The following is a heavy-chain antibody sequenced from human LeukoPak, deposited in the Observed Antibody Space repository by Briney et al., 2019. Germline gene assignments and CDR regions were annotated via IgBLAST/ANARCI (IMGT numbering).Heavy chain of an antibody. D-gene: IGHD6-6*01. CDR1: GGSISSYY. CDR2: IHASGTT. V-gene: IGHV4-4*09. CDR3: ARHDAGIAARPFDN. J-gene: IGHJ4*02. Sequence: SETLSLTCTVSGGSISSYYWSWIRRPPGKGVEWIAYIHASGTTNYNPSLKSRITISVDTSKNQFSLKLSSVTAADTAVYYCARHDAGIAARPFDNWGQGTLVTVSS.